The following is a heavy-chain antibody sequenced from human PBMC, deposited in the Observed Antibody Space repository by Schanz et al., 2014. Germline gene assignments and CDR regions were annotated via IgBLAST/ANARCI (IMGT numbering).Heavy chain of an antibody. CDR2: ISPYNGNT. V-gene: IGHV1-18*01. Sequence: QVQLVQSGAEVKKPGASVKVSCKASGYTFTDYGVIWVRQAPGQGLEWMGWISPYNGNTNYAQKFQGRVTITRDTLASTAYMEVSSLRSEDTAVYYCARSGSSNWYFFDYWGQGTLVTVSS. J-gene: IGHJ4*02. CDR1: GYTFTDYG. D-gene: IGHD6-13*01. CDR3: ARSGSSNWYFFDY.